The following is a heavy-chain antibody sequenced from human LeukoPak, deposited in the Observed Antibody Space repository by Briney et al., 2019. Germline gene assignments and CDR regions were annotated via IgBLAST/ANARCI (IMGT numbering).Heavy chain of an antibody. D-gene: IGHD4-17*01. CDR3: LMGTYGDYPTAPGEYYYGMDV. V-gene: IGHV4-4*02. J-gene: IGHJ6*02. Sequence: SETLSLTCAVSGGSISSSNWWSWVRQPPGKGLEWIGEIYHSGSTNYNPSLKCRVTISVDKSKNQFSLKLSSVTAADTAVYYCLMGTYGDYPTAPGEYYYGMDVWGQGTTVTVSS. CDR1: GGSISSSNW. CDR2: IYHSGST.